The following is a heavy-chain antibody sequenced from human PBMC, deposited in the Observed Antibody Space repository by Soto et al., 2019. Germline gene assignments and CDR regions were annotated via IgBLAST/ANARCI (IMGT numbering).Heavy chain of an antibody. Sequence: QVQLLESGGGVVQPGRSLRLSCAASGFSFGTYGMHWVRQAPGKGLEWVASISNSGLTQHYGDSVRGRFTISRDNAKKTLYLQMSSLRPEDTAVYYCAKDDRWNDPYNWFDHWGQGTLVTVSS. D-gene: IGHD1-1*01. CDR1: GFSFGTYG. CDR2: ISNSGLTQ. J-gene: IGHJ5*02. V-gene: IGHV3-30*18. CDR3: AKDDRWNDPYNWFDH.